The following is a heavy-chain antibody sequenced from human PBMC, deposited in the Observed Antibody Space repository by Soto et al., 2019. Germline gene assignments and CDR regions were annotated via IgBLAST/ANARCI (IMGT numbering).Heavy chain of an antibody. V-gene: IGHV1-8*01. CDR2: MNPNSGNT. CDR3: ARRGYSSSWYYYYYYGMDV. CDR1: GYTFTSYD. J-gene: IGHJ6*02. Sequence: VASVKVSCKASGYTFTSYDINWVRQATGQGLEWMGWMNPNSGNTGYAQKFQGRVTMTRNTSISTAYMELSSLRSEDTAVYYCARRGYSSSWYYYYYYGMDVWGQGTTVTVSS. D-gene: IGHD6-13*01.